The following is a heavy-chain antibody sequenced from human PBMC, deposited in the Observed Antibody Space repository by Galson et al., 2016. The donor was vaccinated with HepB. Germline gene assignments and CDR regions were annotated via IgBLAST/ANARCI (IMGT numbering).Heavy chain of an antibody. D-gene: IGHD1-1*01. CDR1: GFTVSTNY. J-gene: IGHJ4*02. V-gene: IGHV3-53*01. CDR2: IYSSGST. CDR3: ARDGDNWNDFDC. Sequence: SLRLSCAASGFTVSTNYMSWVRQAPGKGLEWVSVIYSSGSTYYADSVKGRFTFSRDNSKNTLYLQMNSLRAEDTAVYYCARDGDNWNDFDCWGQGTLVTVSS.